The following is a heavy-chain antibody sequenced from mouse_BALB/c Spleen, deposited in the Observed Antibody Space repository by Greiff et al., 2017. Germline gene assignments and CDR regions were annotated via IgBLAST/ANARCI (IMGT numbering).Heavy chain of an antibody. CDR1: GYTFTDYN. V-gene: IGHV1-18*01. CDR3: ARSEDYEWFAY. D-gene: IGHD2-4*01. J-gene: IGHJ3*01. CDR2: INPNNGGT. Sequence: VHVKQSGPELVKPGASVKIPCKASGYTFTDYNMDWVKQSHGKSLEWIGDINPNNGGTIYNQKFKGKATLTVDKSSSTAYMELRSLTSEDTAVYYCARSEDYEWFAYWGQGTLVTVSA.